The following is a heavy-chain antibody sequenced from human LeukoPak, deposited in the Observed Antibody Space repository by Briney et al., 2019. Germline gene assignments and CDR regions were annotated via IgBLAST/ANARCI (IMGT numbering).Heavy chain of an antibody. Sequence: GGSLRLSCAASGFTFSSYAMHWVRQAPGKGLEWVAVILYDGSNKYYADSVKGRFTISRDNSKNTLYLQMNSLRAEDTAVYYCARDGGRSLGQWLVQILWYFDLWGRGTLVTVSS. CDR3: ARDGGRSLGQWLVQILWYFDL. V-gene: IGHV3-30*04. CDR2: ILYDGSNK. CDR1: GFTFSSYA. D-gene: IGHD6-19*01. J-gene: IGHJ2*01.